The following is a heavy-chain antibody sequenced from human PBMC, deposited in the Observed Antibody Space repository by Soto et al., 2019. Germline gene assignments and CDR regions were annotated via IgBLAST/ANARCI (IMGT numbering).Heavy chain of an antibody. CDR3: ASHYDSSGYYYRGLDY. J-gene: IGHJ4*02. Sequence: QVQLVQSGAEVKKPGSSVKVSCKASGGTFSSYAISWVRQAPGQGLEWMGGIIPIFGTADYAQKFQGRVTITADESTSPPYMELSSLRPEHTAVYYCASHYDSSGYYYRGLDYWGQGTLVTVSS. CDR1: GGTFSSYA. V-gene: IGHV1-69*12. D-gene: IGHD3-22*01. CDR2: IIPIFGTA.